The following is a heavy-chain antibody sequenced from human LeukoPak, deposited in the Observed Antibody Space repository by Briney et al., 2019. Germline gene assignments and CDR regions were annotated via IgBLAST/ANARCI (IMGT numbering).Heavy chain of an antibody. D-gene: IGHD1-7*01. Sequence: GSLRLSCTASGFIFSYYAMHWVRQAPGKGLEWVAIIAYDGTDENFADSVEGRFTISRDNSMNTLYLQMNSLRHEDTAVYFCARGGVVTGTKYALEYWGQGTLVTVSS. CDR1: GFIFSYYA. V-gene: IGHV3-30*01. J-gene: IGHJ4*02. CDR3: ARGGVVTGTKYALEY. CDR2: IAYDGTDE.